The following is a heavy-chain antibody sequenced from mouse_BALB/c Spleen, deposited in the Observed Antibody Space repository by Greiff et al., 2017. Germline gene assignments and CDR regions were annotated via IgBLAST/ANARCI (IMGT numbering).Heavy chain of an antibody. Sequence: EVMLVESGGGLVKLGGSLKLSCAASGFTFSSYYMSWVRQTPEKRLELVAAINSNGGSTYYPDTVKGRFTISRDNAKNTLYLQMSSLKSEDTALYYCARRDDNLYYFDYWGQGTTLTVSS. CDR2: INSNGGST. CDR3: ARRDDNLYYFDY. V-gene: IGHV5-6-2*01. CDR1: GFTFSSYY. D-gene: IGHD2-1*01. J-gene: IGHJ2*01.